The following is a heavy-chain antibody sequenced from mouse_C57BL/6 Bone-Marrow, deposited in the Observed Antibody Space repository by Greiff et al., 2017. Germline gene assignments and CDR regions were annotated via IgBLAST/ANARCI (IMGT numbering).Heavy chain of an antibody. J-gene: IGHJ2*01. CDR3: ARGGGKYYFDY. V-gene: IGHV2-2*01. CDR1: GFSLTSYG. Sequence: VQVVESGPGLVQPSQSLSITCTVSGFSLTSYGVHWVRQSPGQGLEWLGVIWSGGSTDYNAAFISSLSISKDNPKSQVFFKMNSLQADDTAIYYWARGGGKYYFDYWGQGTTLTVSS. CDR2: IWSGGST.